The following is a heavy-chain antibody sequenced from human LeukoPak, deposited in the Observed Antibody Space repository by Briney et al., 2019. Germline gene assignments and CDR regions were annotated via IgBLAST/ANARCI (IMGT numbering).Heavy chain of an antibody. CDR1: GGSISSYC. CDR2: IYYSGST. V-gene: IGHV4-59*01. CDR3: ARDRTAAGAIDY. Sequence: PSETLSLTCTVSGGSISSYCWSWIRQPPGKGLEWIGYIYYSGSTNYNPSLKSRVTISVDTSKNQFSLKVSSVTAADTAVYYCARDRTAAGAIDYWGQGTLVTVSS. D-gene: IGHD6-13*01. J-gene: IGHJ4*02.